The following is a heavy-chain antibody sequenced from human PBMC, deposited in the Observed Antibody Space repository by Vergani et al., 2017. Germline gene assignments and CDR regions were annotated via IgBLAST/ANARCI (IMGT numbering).Heavy chain of an antibody. Sequence: QVQLQQWGAGLLKPSETLSLTCAVYVGSFSGYYWSWIRQPPGKGLEWIGEINHSGSTNYNPSLKSRVTISVDTSKNQFSLKLSSVTAADTAVYYCASSGWDVDYWGQGTLVTVSS. CDR3: ASSGWDVDY. V-gene: IGHV4-34*01. J-gene: IGHJ4*02. CDR2: INHSGST. D-gene: IGHD6-19*01. CDR1: VGSFSGYY.